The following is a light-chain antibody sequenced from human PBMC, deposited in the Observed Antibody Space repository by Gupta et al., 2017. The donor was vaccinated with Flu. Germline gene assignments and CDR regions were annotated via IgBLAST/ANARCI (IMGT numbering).Light chain of an antibody. V-gene: IGKV1-39*01. CDR3: QQSDSTLIT. Sequence: DIDMTQPPSSLSASVADRVTITCRASQRIRSYLNWYQQKPGKAPKLLIYAASSLQSGVPSRFSGSGSGTDFTLTISRLQPEDFATYYCQQSDSTLITFGRGTKVEIK. CDR1: QRIRSY. J-gene: IGKJ4*01. CDR2: AAS.